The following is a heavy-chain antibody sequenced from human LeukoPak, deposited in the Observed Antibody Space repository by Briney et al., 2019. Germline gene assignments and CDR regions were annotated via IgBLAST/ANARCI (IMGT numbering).Heavy chain of an antibody. Sequence: WASVKVSCKASGYTYTTYGISWVRQASGQGLEWMGWISGNGDNTKYVQEFQGRVTMTTDTSTSTAYMDLRSLRSDDTAIYYCARVHGYYIGLYYFDYWGQGTLVTVSS. CDR1: GYTYTTYG. CDR2: ISGNGDNT. D-gene: IGHD4-17*01. J-gene: IGHJ4*02. V-gene: IGHV1-18*01. CDR3: ARVHGYYIGLYYFDY.